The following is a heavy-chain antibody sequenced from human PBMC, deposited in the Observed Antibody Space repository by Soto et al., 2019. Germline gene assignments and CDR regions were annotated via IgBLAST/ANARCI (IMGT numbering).Heavy chain of an antibody. V-gene: IGHV3-30*18. D-gene: IGHD1-7*01. J-gene: IGHJ6*02. CDR2: ISYDGSNK. CDR1: GFTFSSYG. Sequence: QVQLVESGGAVVQPGRSLRLSCAASGFTFSSYGMQWVRQAPGKGLEWVAVISYDGSNKYYADSVKGRFTISRDNSKNSLYLQMNSLRAEDTAVYYCAKGSGITGTTNVWGQGTTVTVSS. CDR3: AKGSGITGTTNV.